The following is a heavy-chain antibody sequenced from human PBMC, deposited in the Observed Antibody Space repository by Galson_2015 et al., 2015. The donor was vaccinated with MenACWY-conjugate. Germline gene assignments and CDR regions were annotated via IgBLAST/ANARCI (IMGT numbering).Heavy chain of an antibody. J-gene: IGHJ6*02. D-gene: IGHD3-3*01. Sequence: SLRLSCAASGFTFSTYWMSWVRQAPGKGLEWVANIKKDGSEKYYVDSVKGRFTISRDNAKNSLYLQMKSLRVEDTAVYYCARAITIFGVVYAGHYGMDVWGQGTTVIVSS. CDR2: IKKDGSEK. CDR3: ARAITIFGVVYAGHYGMDV. CDR1: GFTFSTYW. V-gene: IGHV3-7*03.